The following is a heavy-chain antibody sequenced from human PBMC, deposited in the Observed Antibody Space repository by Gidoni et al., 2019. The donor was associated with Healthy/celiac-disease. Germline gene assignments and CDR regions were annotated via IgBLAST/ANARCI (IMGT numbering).Heavy chain of an antibody. CDR1: GFSLSTSGMC. V-gene: IGHV2-70*15. CDR3: AYGSGSYTIDGMDV. Sequence: QVTFRESGPALLTPTQTLTLTCTFSGFSLSTSGMCVSWIRQPPGKALEWLARIDWADDKYYSTSLKTRLTISKDTSKNQVVLTMTNMDPVDTATYYCAYGSGSYTIDGMDVWGQGTTVTVSS. J-gene: IGHJ6*02. CDR2: IDWADDK. D-gene: IGHD3-10*01.